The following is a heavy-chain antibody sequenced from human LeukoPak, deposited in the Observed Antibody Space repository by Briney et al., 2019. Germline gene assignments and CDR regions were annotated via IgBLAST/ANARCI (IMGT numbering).Heavy chain of an antibody. CDR3: ARDRGPDGFLELWWSRIGWFDP. CDR2: IIPIFGTA. D-gene: IGHD2-21*01. J-gene: IGHJ5*02. CDR1: GGTFSSYA. V-gene: IGHV1-69*01. Sequence: GSSVKVSCKASGGTFSSYAISWVRQAPGQGLEWMGGIIPIFGTANYAQKFQGRVTITADESTSTAYMELSSLRSEDTAVYYCARDRGPDGFLELWWSRIGWFDPWGQGTLVTASS.